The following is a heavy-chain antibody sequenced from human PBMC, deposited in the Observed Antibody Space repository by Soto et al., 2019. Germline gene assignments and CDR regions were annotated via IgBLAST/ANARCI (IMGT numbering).Heavy chain of an antibody. CDR3: ALGGVSHYGMDV. Sequence: PGGSLRLSCAASGFTFSSYAMSWVRQAPGKGLEWVSAISGSGGSTYYADSVKGRFTISRDNSKNTLYLQMNSLRAEDTAVYYCALGGVSHYGMDVWGQGTTVTVSS. CDR1: GFTFSSYA. V-gene: IGHV3-23*01. D-gene: IGHD3-16*01. CDR2: ISGSGGST. J-gene: IGHJ6*02.